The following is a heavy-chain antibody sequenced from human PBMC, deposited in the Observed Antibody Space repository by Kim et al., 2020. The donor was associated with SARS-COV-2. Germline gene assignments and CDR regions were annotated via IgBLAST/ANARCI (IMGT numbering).Heavy chain of an antibody. Sequence: GGSLRLSCAASGFTFSSYEMNWVRQAPGKGLEWVSYISSSGSTIYYADSVKGRFTISRDNAKNSLYLQMNSLRAEDTAVYYCARGCRSDGSGSYYRDPYNWFDPWGQGTLVTVSS. D-gene: IGHD3-10*01. CDR1: GFTFSSYE. CDR3: ARGCRSDGSGSYYRDPYNWFDP. CDR2: ISSSGSTI. J-gene: IGHJ5*02. V-gene: IGHV3-48*03.